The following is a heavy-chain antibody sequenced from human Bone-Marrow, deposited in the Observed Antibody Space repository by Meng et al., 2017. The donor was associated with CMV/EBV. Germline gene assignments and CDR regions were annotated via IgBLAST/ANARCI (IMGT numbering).Heavy chain of an antibody. J-gene: IGHJ4*02. CDR3: ARDAGASPFDY. D-gene: IGHD1-26*01. CDR1: GGSFSGYY. Sequence: GSLRLSCAVYGGSFSGYYWSWIRQPPGKGLEWIGEINHSGSTNYNPSLKSRVTISVDTSKNQFSLKLSSVTAADTAVYYCARDAGASPFDYWGQGTLATVSS. CDR2: INHSGST. V-gene: IGHV4-34*01.